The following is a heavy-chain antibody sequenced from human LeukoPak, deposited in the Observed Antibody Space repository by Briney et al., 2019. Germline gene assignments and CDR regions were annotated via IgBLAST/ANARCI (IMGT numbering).Heavy chain of an antibody. CDR2: INHSGST. D-gene: IGHD2-2*01. V-gene: IGHV4-34*01. Sequence: PSETLSLTCAVYGGSFSGYYWSWIRQPPGKGLEWIGEINHSGSTNYNPSLKSRVTISVDTSKSQFSLRLSSVTAADTAVYYCARQLSYCSTTSCQGPAGLFDYWGQGTLVTVSS. J-gene: IGHJ4*02. CDR1: GGSFSGYY. CDR3: ARQLSYCSTTSCQGPAGLFDY.